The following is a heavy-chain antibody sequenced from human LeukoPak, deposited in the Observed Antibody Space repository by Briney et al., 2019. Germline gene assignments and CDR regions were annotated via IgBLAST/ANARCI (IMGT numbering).Heavy chain of an antibody. CDR3: ARRALRDGYNYYFDY. CDR1: GGSISSYY. V-gene: IGHV4-59*08. Sequence: PSETLSLTCTVSGGSISSYYWSWIRQPPGKGLEWIGYIYYSGSINYNPSLKSRVTISVDTSKNQFSLKLSSVTAADTAVYYCARRALRDGYNYYFDYWGQGTLVTVSS. D-gene: IGHD5-24*01. J-gene: IGHJ4*02. CDR2: IYYSGSI.